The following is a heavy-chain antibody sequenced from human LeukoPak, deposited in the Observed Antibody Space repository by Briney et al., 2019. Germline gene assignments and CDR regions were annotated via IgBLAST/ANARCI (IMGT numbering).Heavy chain of an antibody. J-gene: IGHJ4*02. D-gene: IGHD1-26*01. CDR2: TSYSEGT. V-gene: IGHV4-31*03. CDR1: GGSVSRGGYY. Sequence: PSETLSLTCTVSGGSVSRGGYYWNWIRQHPGKGLEWIGFTSYSEGTYYNPSLMSRITISIDISQNQFSQKMRDVTAADTAVYFCATADWESFYFDSWGQGALVGVSS. CDR3: ATADWESFYFDS.